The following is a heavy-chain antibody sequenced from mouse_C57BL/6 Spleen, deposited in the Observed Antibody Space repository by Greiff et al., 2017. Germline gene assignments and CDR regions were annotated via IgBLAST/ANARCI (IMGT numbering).Heavy chain of an antibody. J-gene: IGHJ4*01. CDR3: ARWGYYGYYDAMDY. CDR2: INPSSGYT. CDR1: GYTFTSYT. Sequence: QVQLKESGAELARPGASVKMSCKASGYTFTSYTMHWVKQRPGQGLEWIGYINPSSGYTKYNQKFKDKATLTADKSSRTAYMQLSSLTSEDSAVYYCARWGYYGYYDAMDYWGQGTSVTVSS. D-gene: IGHD2-2*01. V-gene: IGHV1-4*01.